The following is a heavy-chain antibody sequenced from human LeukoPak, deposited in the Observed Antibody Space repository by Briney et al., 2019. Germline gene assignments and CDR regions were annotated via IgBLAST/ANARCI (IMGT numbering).Heavy chain of an antibody. J-gene: IGHJ4*02. CDR2: ISGSGGST. D-gene: IGHD6-19*01. CDR3: AKAGSSGWSSSGGDY. V-gene: IGHV3-23*01. CDR1: GFTFSNFA. Sequence: PGGSLRLSCAASGFTFSNFAMSWVRQAPAKGLEWVSTISGSGGSTFYADSVKGRFPISRDNSNYTLFLQMNSLRAEDTAIYFCAKAGSSGWSSSGGDYWGQGSLVTVSS.